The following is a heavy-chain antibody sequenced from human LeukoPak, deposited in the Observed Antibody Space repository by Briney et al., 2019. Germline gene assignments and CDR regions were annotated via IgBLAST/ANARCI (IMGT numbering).Heavy chain of an antibody. J-gene: IGHJ4*02. Sequence: ASVKVSCEVSGYTLTDLSMHWVRQAPGKGLEWMGGFDPEDGETIYAQNFQGRVTMTEDKSTDTAYMEVRSLRSEDTAVYYCATSSGYGFLFEYWGQGTLVTVSS. CDR2: FDPEDGET. V-gene: IGHV1-24*01. CDR3: ATSSGYGFLFEY. CDR1: GYTLTDLS. D-gene: IGHD3-22*01.